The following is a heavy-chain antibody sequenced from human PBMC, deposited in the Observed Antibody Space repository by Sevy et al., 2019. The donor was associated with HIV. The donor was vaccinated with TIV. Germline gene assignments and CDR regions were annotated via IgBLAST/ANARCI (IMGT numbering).Heavy chain of an antibody. CDR2: IRQDGNEI. V-gene: IGHV3-7*01. CDR3: ARRYFDL. Sequence: GGSLRLSCKASGFNLGSFWMQWVRQAPGKGLEWVANIRQDGNEIYYVDSVKGRFTISRDNSKNALYLQMDGLRAEDTAVYYCARRYFDLWGQGTLVTVSS. CDR1: GFNLGSFW. J-gene: IGHJ4*02.